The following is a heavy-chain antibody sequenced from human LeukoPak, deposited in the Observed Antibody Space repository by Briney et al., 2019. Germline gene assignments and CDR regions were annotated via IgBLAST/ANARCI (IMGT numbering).Heavy chain of an antibody. Sequence: GGSLRLSCVASGFTLSNKYVSWIRQAPGKGLEWISVMYSDGASYYASSVKGRFTISRDNSKNTLSLQMNNLGDEDSAMYYCARDPEERDKGAFDIWGQGTMVTVSS. V-gene: IGHV3-66*01. CDR1: GFTLSNKY. CDR3: ARDPEERDKGAFDI. CDR2: MYSDGAS. D-gene: IGHD1-14*01. J-gene: IGHJ3*02.